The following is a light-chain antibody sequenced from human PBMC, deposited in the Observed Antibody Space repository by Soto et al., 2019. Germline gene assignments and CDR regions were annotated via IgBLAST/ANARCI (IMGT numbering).Light chain of an antibody. V-gene: IGKV3-20*01. CDR3: QQYGDSPT. CDR2: GAS. Sequence: EIVLTQSPGTLSLSPGERASLSCSASQSVSSSYLAWYQQKPGQSPRLLIYGASSRATGIPDRFSGSGSGTDFTLTITRLEPEDFAVYYCQQYGDSPTFGGGTKVDI. CDR1: QSVSSSY. J-gene: IGKJ4*01.